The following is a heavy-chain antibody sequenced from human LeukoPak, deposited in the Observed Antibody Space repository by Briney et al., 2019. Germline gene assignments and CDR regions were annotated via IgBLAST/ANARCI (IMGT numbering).Heavy chain of an antibody. Sequence: GGSLRLSCEASGFTIGSHAMYWVRQAPGKGLEWVSVIYSGGSTYYADSVKGIFTISRDNSKNTLYLQMNSLRAEDTAVYYCASTPYYYDSSGYYVDYWGQGTLVTVSS. V-gene: IGHV3-66*01. CDR1: GFTIGSHA. J-gene: IGHJ4*02. D-gene: IGHD3-22*01. CDR3: ASTPYYYDSSGYYVDY. CDR2: IYSGGST.